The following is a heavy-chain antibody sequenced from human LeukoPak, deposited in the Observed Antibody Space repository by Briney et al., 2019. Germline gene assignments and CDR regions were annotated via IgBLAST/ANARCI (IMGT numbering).Heavy chain of an antibody. CDR1: GFTFSSYS. V-gene: IGHV3-48*04. Sequence: QAGGSLRLSCAASGFTFSSYSMNWVRQAPGKGLEWVSYISSSSSTIYYADSVKGRFTISRDNAKNSLYLQMNSLRAEDTAVYYCASKDVVVPAAHAFDIWGQGTMVTVSS. J-gene: IGHJ3*02. D-gene: IGHD2-2*01. CDR2: ISSSSSTI. CDR3: ASKDVVVPAAHAFDI.